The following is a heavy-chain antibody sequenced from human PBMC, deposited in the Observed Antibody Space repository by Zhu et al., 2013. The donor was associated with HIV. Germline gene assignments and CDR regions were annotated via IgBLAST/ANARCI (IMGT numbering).Heavy chain of an antibody. CDR2: IIPIFGTA. CDR1: GGTFSSYA. Sequence: VQLVQSGAEVKKPGSSVKVSCKASGGTFSSYAISWVRQAPGQGLEWMGGIIPIFGTANYAQKFQGRVTMTRDTSTSTVYMELRSLRSEDTAVYYCARGITVTSSYYYYYMDVWGKGTTVTVSS. D-gene: IGHD1-20*01. J-gene: IGHJ6*03. V-gene: IGHV1-69*06. CDR3: ARGITVTSSYYYYYMDV.